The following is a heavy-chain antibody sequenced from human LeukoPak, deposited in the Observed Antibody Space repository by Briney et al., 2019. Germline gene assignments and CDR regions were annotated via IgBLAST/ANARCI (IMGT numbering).Heavy chain of an antibody. CDR3: ARDQDSSGYYRGDYDY. J-gene: IGHJ4*02. CDR2: IIPIFGTA. V-gene: IGHV1-69*13. CDR1: GGTFSSYA. Sequence: ASVKVSCKASGGTFSSYAISWVRQAPGQGLEWMGGIIPIFGTANYAQKFQGRVTITADESTSTAYMELSSLRSEDTAVYYCARDQDSSGYYRGDYDYWDQGTLVTVSS. D-gene: IGHD3-22*01.